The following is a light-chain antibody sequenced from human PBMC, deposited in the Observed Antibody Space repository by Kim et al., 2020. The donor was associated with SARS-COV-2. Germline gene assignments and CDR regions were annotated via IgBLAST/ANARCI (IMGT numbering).Light chain of an antibody. CDR3: QHYDSYPWT. J-gene: IGKJ1*01. Sequence: ASVGDRVTITCRASQTINNYLAWYQQKPGTAPKVLIYKASTLESGVPSRFSGSGSGTEFILSISSVQPDDFATYYCQHYDSYPWTFGQGTKVDIK. CDR2: KAS. CDR1: QTINNY. V-gene: IGKV1-5*03.